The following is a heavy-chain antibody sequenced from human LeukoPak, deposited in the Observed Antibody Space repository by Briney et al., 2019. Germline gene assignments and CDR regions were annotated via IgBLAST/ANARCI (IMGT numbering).Heavy chain of an antibody. CDR2: IYYSGST. D-gene: IGHD6-13*01. J-gene: IGHJ4*02. CDR3: ARRLDSSLDY. CDR1: GGSISSYY. Sequence: SETLSLTCTVSGGSISSYYWSWLRQPPGKGLEWIGYIYYSGSTNYNPSLKSRVTISVDTSKNQFSLKLSSVTAADTAVYYCARRLDSSLDYWGQGTLVTVSS. V-gene: IGHV4-59*08.